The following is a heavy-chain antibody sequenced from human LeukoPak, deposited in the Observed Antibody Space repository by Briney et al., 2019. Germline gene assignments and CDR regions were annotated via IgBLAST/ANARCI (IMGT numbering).Heavy chain of an antibody. CDR2: ISYDGSNK. D-gene: IGHD2-21*01. V-gene: IGHV3-30*18. Sequence: GGSLRLSCAASGFTFSSYGMHWVRQAPGKGLEWVAVISYDGSNKYYADSVKGRFTISRDNSKNTLYLQMNSLRAGDTAVYYCAKTIVVVADDAFDIWGQGTMVTVSS. CDR1: GFTFSSYG. J-gene: IGHJ3*02. CDR3: AKTIVVVADDAFDI.